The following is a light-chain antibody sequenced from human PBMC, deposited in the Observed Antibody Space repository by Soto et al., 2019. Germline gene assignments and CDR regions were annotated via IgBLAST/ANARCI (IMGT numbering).Light chain of an antibody. V-gene: IGKV1-39*01. CDR2: AAS. Sequence: DIQMTQSPSSLSASVGDRVTITCRTSQRISSYLNWFQQKPGKAPNLLIYAASSLHSGVPPRFSGSGSGTDFTLTTSSLQPEDFATYYCQQSYSAPPTFGQGTKLEIK. CDR3: QQSYSAPPT. CDR1: QRISSY. J-gene: IGKJ2*01.